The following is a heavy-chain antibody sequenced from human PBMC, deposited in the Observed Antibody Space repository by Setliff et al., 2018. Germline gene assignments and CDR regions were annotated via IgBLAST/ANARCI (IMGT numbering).Heavy chain of an antibody. V-gene: IGHV4-34*01. CDR3: ARDPLTTNRRRAFDI. CDR2: INHSGST. J-gene: IGHJ3*02. CDR1: GGSFSGYY. Sequence: SETLSLTCAVYGGSFSGYYWSWIRQPPGKGLEWIGEINHSGSTNYNPSLKSRVTISVDTSMNQFSLKLSSVTAADTAVYYCARDPLTTNRRRAFDIWGQGTMVTVSS. D-gene: IGHD4-17*01.